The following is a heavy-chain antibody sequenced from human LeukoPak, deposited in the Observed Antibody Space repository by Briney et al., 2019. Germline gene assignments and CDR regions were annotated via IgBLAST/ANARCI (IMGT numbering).Heavy chain of an antibody. CDR2: IYYSRST. J-gene: IGHJ4*02. D-gene: IGHD2-2*01. Sequence: SETLSLTCTVSGGSISSYYWSWIRQPPGKGLEWIGYIYYSRSTNYNPSLKSRVTISVDTSKNQFSLKLSSVTAADTAVYYCARGGQLLLPYYFDYWGQGTLVTVSS. V-gene: IGHV4-59*01. CDR1: GGSISSYY. CDR3: ARGGQLLLPYYFDY.